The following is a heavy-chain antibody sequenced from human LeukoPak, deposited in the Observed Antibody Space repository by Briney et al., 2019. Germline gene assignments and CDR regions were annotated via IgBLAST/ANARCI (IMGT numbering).Heavy chain of an antibody. V-gene: IGHV3-53*01. CDR1: GVTVSSHY. CDR2: IYSDGST. D-gene: IGHD6-13*01. Sequence: PGGSLRLSCAASGVTVSSHYMSWVRQAPGKGLEWVSVIYSDGSTNYADSVKGRFTISRDTSKNTLYLQMNSLRAEDTAVYYCARAETAAGSYWGQGTLVTVSS. J-gene: IGHJ4*02. CDR3: ARAETAAGSY.